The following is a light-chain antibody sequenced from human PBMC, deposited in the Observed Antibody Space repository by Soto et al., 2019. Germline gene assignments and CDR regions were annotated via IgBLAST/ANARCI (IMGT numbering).Light chain of an antibody. V-gene: IGKV3-20*01. Sequence: EIVLTQSPGTLSLSPGERATLSCRASQSINNRYLAWYQQKPGQAPRLLIYGASSRATGIPDRFSGSGSGTDVTLIISRLEPDDFAVYYCQQFGSSPGFTFGPGTKVDMK. CDR3: QQFGSSPGFT. CDR1: QSINNRY. J-gene: IGKJ3*01. CDR2: GAS.